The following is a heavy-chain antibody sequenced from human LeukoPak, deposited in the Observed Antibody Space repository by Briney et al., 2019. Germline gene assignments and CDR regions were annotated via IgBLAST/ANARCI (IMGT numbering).Heavy chain of an antibody. CDR2: IYPKDGDT. CDR1: GYTFTDYY. Sequence: ASVKDSCKASGYTFTDYYMHWVRQAPGQGFEWMGWIYPKDGDTNNAQKFQGRVTMTRITSISTTHMEVSRLRSNDTAVYYCARANFLYCSSSTCLFDCWGQGTLVSVSS. J-gene: IGHJ4*02. V-gene: IGHV1-2*02. CDR3: ARANFLYCSSSTCLFDC. D-gene: IGHD2-2*01.